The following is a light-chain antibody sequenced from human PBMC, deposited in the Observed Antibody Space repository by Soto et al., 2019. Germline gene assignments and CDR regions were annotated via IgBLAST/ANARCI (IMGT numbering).Light chain of an antibody. J-gene: IGKJ3*01. CDR3: QQFNSYPQT. V-gene: IGKV1-13*02. CDR2: DAS. CDR1: QGISSA. Sequence: AIRLTQSPSSLSASVGDRVTITCRASQGISSALAWYQQKPQRAPKLLIFDASSLESGVPSRFSGSGSGTDFTLTISSLQPKDSATYYCQQFNSYPQTFGPGTRVGIK.